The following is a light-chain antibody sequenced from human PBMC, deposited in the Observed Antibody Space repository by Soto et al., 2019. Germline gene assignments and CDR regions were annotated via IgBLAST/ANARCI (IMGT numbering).Light chain of an antibody. V-gene: IGKV1-39*01. Sequence: DIQMTQSPSSLSASVGDRVTITCRASQSISSYLNWYQQKPGKAPKLLIYAASSLQSGVPSRFSGCVSGTDFTLTISSLQPEDFATYYCQQSYSTPRTFGGGTKVEIK. CDR3: QQSYSTPRT. J-gene: IGKJ4*01. CDR1: QSISSY. CDR2: AAS.